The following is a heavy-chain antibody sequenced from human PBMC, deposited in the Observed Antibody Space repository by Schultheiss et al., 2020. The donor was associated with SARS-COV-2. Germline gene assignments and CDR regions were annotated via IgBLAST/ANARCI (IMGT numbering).Heavy chain of an antibody. CDR2: ISGSGGST. J-gene: IGHJ6*02. V-gene: IGHV3-23*01. D-gene: IGHD3-3*01. Sequence: GGSLRLSCAASGFTFSSSWMHWVCQAPGKGLEWVSAISGSGGSTYYADSVKGRFTISRDNSKNTLYLQMNSLRAEDTAVYYCAKDLSVGGRGGLYGMDVWGQGTTVTVSS. CDR1: GFTFSSSW. CDR3: AKDLSVGGRGGLYGMDV.